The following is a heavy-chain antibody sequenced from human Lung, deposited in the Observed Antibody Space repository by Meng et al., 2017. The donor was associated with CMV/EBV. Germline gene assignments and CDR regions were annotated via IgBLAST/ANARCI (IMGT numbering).Heavy chain of an antibody. CDR3: ARQSYYDDSGYYFDY. D-gene: IGHD3-22*01. CDR1: GFSFSTSGVG. J-gene: IGHJ4*02. V-gene: IGHV2-5*02. CDR2: IYWDGDK. Sequence: QITLKEAGPTLLKPXXXXKXTXTVSGFSFSTSGVGVGWIRQPPGKALEWLALIYWDGDKRYSPSLENRLVITKDTSRNLVVLAMTNMDPVDTATYYCARQSYYDDSGYYFDYWGQGTLVTVSS.